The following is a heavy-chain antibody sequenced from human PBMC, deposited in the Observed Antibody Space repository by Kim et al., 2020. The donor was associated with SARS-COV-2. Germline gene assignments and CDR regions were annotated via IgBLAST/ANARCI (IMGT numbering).Heavy chain of an antibody. CDR1: GFTFSSYD. V-gene: IGHV3-13*05. Sequence: GGSLRLSCAASGFTFSSYDMHWVRQATGKGLEWVSAIGTAGDPYYPGSVKGRFTISRENAKNSLYLQMNSLRAGDTAVYYCARASDYGDYGASAFDIWGQGTMVPVSS. J-gene: IGHJ3*02. CDR2: IGTAGDP. CDR3: ARASDYGDYGASAFDI. D-gene: IGHD4-17*01.